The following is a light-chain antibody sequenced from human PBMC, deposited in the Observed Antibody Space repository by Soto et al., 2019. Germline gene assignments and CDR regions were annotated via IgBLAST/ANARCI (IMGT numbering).Light chain of an antibody. CDR2: EVT. V-gene: IGLV2-8*01. CDR3: SSFASSNTWV. Sequence: QSALTQPPSASGSPGQSVTISCTGTSSDVGAYNYVSWYQQHAGKAPKLVIYEVTKRPSGVPDRVSGSTSANTASLTVSGLQAEDEADYYCSSFASSNTWVFGGGTQLTVL. J-gene: IGLJ3*02. CDR1: SSDVGAYNY.